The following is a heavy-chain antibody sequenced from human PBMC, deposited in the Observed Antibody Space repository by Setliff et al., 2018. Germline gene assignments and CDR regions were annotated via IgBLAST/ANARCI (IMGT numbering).Heavy chain of an antibody. V-gene: IGHV3-48*01. CDR3: RLTLPYDYDSSGSLWFMDV. J-gene: IGHJ6*03. Sequence: GGSLRLSCAASGFNFNRYAMNWVRQTPGKGLEWVSYISATSANIQYADSVRGRFTVSRDNARNSLYLQMNSLKTEDTAVYYCRLTLPYDYDSSGSLWFMDVWGKGTTVTVS. CDR2: ISATSANI. D-gene: IGHD3-22*01. CDR1: GFNFNRYA.